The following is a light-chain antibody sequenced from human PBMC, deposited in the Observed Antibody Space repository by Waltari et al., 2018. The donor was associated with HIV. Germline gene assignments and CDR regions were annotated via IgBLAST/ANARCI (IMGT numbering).Light chain of an antibody. J-gene: IGLJ2*01. Sequence: SSELTQDPAVSVALGQTVRITCQGDSLRTYYETWYQQKPGQAPLLVIFDKNNRPPGIPDRFSGSSSGNTASLTITGTQAEDEGDYYCNSRDKSSNFVVFGGGTKLTVL. CDR2: DKN. CDR3: NSRDKSSNFVV. V-gene: IGLV3-19*01. CDR1: SLRTYY.